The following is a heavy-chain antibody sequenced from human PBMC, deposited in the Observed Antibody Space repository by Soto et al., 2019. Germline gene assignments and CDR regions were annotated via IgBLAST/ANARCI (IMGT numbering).Heavy chain of an antibody. CDR3: ARDVERGYSYGYLEY. CDR1: GYTFTSYY. D-gene: IGHD5-18*01. CDR2: INPSGGGT. Sequence: QVQLVQSGAEVKKPGASVKVSCKASGYTFTSYYMHWVRQAPGQGLEWMGIINPSGGGTSYTQKFQGRVTMTRDTSTSTVNMELSSLRSEDTAVYYCARDVERGYSYGYLEYWGQGTLVTVSS. J-gene: IGHJ4*02. V-gene: IGHV1-46*01.